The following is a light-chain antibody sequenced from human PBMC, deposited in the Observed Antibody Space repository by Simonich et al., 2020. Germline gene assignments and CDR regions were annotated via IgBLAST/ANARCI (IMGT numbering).Light chain of an antibody. V-gene: IGLV6-57*03. CDR2: EDN. J-gene: IGLJ2*01. CDR3: QSYDSSNHVV. Sequence: NFMLTQPHSVSESPGKTVTISCTRSSGSIASNYVQWYQQRPGSAPTTVIYEDNQRPSGGPDRCSGSIDSSSNSASLTISGLKTEDEADYYCQSYDSSNHVVFGGGTKLTVL. CDR1: SGSIASNY.